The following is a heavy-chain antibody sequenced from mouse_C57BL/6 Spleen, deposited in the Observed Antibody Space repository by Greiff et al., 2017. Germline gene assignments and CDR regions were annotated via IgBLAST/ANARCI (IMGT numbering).Heavy chain of an antibody. V-gene: IGHV5-6*01. CDR2: ISSGGSYT. D-gene: IGHD1-1*01. J-gene: IGHJ3*01. CDR3: ARPITTVVEGDWFAY. Sequence: EVKVVESGGDLVKPGGSLKLSCAASGFTFSSYGMSWVRQTPDKRLEWVATISSGGSYTYYPDSVKGRFTISRDNAKNTLYLQMSSLKSEDTAMYYCARPITTVVEGDWFAYWGQGTLVTVSA. CDR1: GFTFSSYG.